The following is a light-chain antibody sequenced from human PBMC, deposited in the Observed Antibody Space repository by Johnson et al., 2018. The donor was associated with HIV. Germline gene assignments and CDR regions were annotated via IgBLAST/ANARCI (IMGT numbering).Light chain of an antibody. CDR2: DNN. V-gene: IGLV1-51*01. Sequence: QSVLTQPPSVSAAPGQKVTISCSGSSSNIGRNYVSWYQQLPGTAPKLLIFDNNKRPSGIPDRFSGSKSGTSATLDITGLQTGDEADYYCLAWDTSLRAYVFGTGTKGTVL. J-gene: IGLJ1*01. CDR1: SSNIGRNY. CDR3: LAWDTSLRAYV.